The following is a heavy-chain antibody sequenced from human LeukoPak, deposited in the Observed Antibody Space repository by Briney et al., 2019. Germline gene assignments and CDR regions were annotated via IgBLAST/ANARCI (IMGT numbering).Heavy chain of an antibody. CDR3: AKDQWYYFDY. Sequence: PGGTLRLSCAASGFTFSSYGMSWVRQAPGKGLEWVSAISGSGGSTYYADSVKGRFTISRDNSKNTLSLQMNSLRSEDTAVYYCAKDQWYYFDYWGQGTLVTVSS. CDR1: GFTFSSYG. J-gene: IGHJ4*02. V-gene: IGHV3-23*01. CDR2: ISGSGGST. D-gene: IGHD2-8*01.